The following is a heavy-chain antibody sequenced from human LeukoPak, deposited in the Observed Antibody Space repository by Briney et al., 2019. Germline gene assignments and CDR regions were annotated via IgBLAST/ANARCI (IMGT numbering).Heavy chain of an antibody. CDR3: ARVAVDGYYFDY. V-gene: IGHV3-48*03. CDR1: GFTFSSYE. D-gene: IGHD6-19*01. J-gene: IGHJ4*02. Sequence: PGGSLRLSCAAPGFTFSSYEMNWVRQAPGKGLEGVSYISSSGSTIYYADSVKGRFTISRDNAKNSLYLQMHSLRAEDMAVYYCARVAVDGYYFDYWGQGTLVTVSS. CDR2: ISSSGSTI.